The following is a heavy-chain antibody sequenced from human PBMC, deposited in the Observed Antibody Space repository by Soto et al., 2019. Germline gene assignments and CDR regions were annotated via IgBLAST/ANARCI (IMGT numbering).Heavy chain of an antibody. J-gene: IGHJ4*02. CDR1: GGSFSGYY. CDR2: INHSGST. CDR3: ARMGYSSGRGWYFDY. V-gene: IGHV4-34*01. D-gene: IGHD6-19*01. Sequence: QVQLQQWGAGLLKPSETLSLTCAVYGGSFSGYYWSWIRQPPGKGLEGIGEINHSGSTNYNPSLKSRVTISVDTSKYQFSLQLSSVTGADTAVYYGARMGYSSGRGWYFDYWGQGTLVTFSS.